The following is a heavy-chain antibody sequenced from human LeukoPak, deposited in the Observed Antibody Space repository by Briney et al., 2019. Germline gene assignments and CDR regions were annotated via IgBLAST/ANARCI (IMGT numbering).Heavy chain of an antibody. CDR2: VSAYHGNT. CDR3: ARGGYSGLFDY. D-gene: IGHD5-12*01. CDR1: GYTFTSHG. J-gene: IGHJ4*02. V-gene: IGHV1-18*04. Sequence: ASVKVSCKASGYTFTSHGISWVRQAPGQGIEWIGWVSAYHGNTNYAQKLQGRVTMTTDTSTSTAYMELRSLRSDDTAVYYWARGGYSGLFDYWGQGTLVTVSS.